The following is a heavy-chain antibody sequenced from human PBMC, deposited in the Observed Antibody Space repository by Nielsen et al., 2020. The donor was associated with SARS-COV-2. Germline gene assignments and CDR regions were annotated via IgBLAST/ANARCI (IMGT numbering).Heavy chain of an antibody. CDR2: MNPNSGNT. D-gene: IGHD3-22*01. J-gene: IGHJ5*02. V-gene: IGHV1-8*01. CDR3: ARGIRYYYDSSGYPDP. Sequence: ASVKVSCKASGYTFTSYDINWVRQATGQGLEWMGWMNPNSGNTGYAQKFQGRVTMTRNTSISTAYMELSSLRSEDTAVYYCARGIRYYYDSSGYPDPWGQGTLVTVSS. CDR1: GYTFTSYD.